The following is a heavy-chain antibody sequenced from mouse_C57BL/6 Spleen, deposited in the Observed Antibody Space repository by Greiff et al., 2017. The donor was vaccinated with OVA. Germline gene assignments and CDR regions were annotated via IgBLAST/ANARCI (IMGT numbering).Heavy chain of an antibody. CDR1: GYSITSGYY. CDR2: ISYDGSN. V-gene: IGHV3-6*01. CDR3: ASYYGSSFAWFAY. Sequence: EVQLQESGPGLVKPSQSLSLTCSVTGYSITSGYYWNWIRQFPGNKLEWMGYISYDGSNNYNPSLKNRISITRDTSKNQFFLKLNSVTTEDTATYYCASYYGSSFAWFAYWGQGTLVTVSA. D-gene: IGHD1-1*01. J-gene: IGHJ3*01.